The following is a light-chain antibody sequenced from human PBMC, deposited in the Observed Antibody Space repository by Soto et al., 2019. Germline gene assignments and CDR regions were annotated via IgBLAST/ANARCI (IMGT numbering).Light chain of an antibody. J-gene: IGKJ4*01. Sequence: DIQMTQSPSSLSASVGDRVTITCRASQGIRNDLGWYQQKPGKAPKCLIYAVSSLRSGVPSRFSGSGSETEFSLTIRALQPEDFATYYCQQLSRYPLTFGGGTKVDIK. V-gene: IGKV1-17*01. CDR3: QQLSRYPLT. CDR2: AVS. CDR1: QGIRND.